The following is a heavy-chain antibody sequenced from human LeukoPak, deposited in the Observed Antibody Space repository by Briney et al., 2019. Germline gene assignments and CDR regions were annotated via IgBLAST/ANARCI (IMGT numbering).Heavy chain of an antibody. CDR1: GFTFSGSA. D-gene: IGHD3-16*01. V-gene: IGHV3-73*01. CDR3: TRGLGDRSQ. Sequence: GGSLRLSCAASGFTFSGSAMHWVRQASGKGLEWVGRIRSKANSYATAYAASVKGRFTISRDDSKNTAYLQVNSLKTEDTAVYYCTRGLGDRSQWGQGTLVTVSS. CDR2: IRSKANSYAT. J-gene: IGHJ4*02.